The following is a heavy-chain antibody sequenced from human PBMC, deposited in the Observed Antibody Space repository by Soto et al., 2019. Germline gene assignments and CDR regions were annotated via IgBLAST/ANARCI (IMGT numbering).Heavy chain of an antibody. Sequence: LRLSCAASGFTFSSYGMHWVRQAPGKGLEWVAVIWYDGSNKYYADSVKGRFTISRDNSKNTLYLQMNSLRAEDTAVYYCARDPRSGSYYGDYWGQGTLVTVSS. V-gene: IGHV3-33*01. CDR3: ARDPRSGSYYGDY. D-gene: IGHD1-26*01. CDR1: GFTFSSYG. J-gene: IGHJ4*02. CDR2: IWYDGSNK.